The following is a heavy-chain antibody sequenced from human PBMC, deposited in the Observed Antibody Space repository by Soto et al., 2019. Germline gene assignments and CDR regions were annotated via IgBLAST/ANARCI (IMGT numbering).Heavy chain of an antibody. D-gene: IGHD2-21*01. V-gene: IGHV4-59*08. CDR1: TRSISSYY. CDR2: IHYSGSP. Sequence: TLSLTSTVSTRSISSYYWSWIRQPPGKGLGWIGYIHYSGSPNYHPSLKSRVTISVDTSKNQFSLKLSSVTAADTAVYYCARFCGGDCVVDAFDIWGQGTMVTVSS. J-gene: IGHJ3*02. CDR3: ARFCGGDCVVDAFDI.